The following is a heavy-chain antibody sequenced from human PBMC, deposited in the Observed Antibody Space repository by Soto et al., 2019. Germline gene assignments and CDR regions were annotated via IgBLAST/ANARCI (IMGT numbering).Heavy chain of an antibody. CDR2: ISAYNDNT. CDR3: AREYCRGGSCYGTDY. D-gene: IGHD2-15*01. J-gene: IGHJ4*02. V-gene: IGHV1-18*01. Sequence: GASVKVSCKASGYTFTTYGISWVRQAPGQGLEWMGWISAYNDNTKYAQNFQGRVTMTTDRSTSTAYMELRSLRSDDTALYYCAREYCRGGSCYGTDYWGQGTLVTVSS. CDR1: GYTFTTYG.